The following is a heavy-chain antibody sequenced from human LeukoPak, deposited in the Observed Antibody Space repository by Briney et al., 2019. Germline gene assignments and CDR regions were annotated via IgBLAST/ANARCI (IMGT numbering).Heavy chain of an antibody. D-gene: IGHD3-22*01. J-gene: IGHJ3*02. Sequence: PGGYLRLSCAASGFTFSDYYMSWIRQAPGKGLEWVSYISSSGSTIYYADSVKGRFTISRDNAKNSLYLQMNSLRAEDTAVYYCAREPYYYDSSGDDAFDIWGQGTMVTVSS. V-gene: IGHV3-11*01. CDR3: AREPYYYDSSGDDAFDI. CDR1: GFTFSDYY. CDR2: ISSSGSTI.